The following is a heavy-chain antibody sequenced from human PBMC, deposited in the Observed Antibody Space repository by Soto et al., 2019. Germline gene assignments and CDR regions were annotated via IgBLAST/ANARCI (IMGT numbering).Heavy chain of an antibody. D-gene: IGHD3-16*01. CDR3: QHAYDSVWGTYPSAGAFDI. Sequence: QITLTESGPPLVKPTQTLTLTCTFSGFSLNTSGVGVGWIRQPPGKALEWLALLYWDDDKRYSPSVKRRLTINQPTSNTQLLPTTTSIDPVATATSFCQHAYDSVWGTYPSAGAFDIWGQATMLTVS. CDR1: GFSLNTSGVG. V-gene: IGHV2-5*02. J-gene: IGHJ3*02. CDR2: LYWDDDK.